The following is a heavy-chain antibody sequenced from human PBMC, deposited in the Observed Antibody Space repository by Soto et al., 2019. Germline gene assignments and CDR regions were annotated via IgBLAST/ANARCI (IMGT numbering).Heavy chain of an antibody. CDR2: VHISGHS. CDR1: GGAVRAPDW. CDR3: ARVRHGCSANNCYFDP. V-gene: IGHV4-4*02. Sequence: QVHIHESGPGLVAPSGTLSLTCTLSGGAVRAPDWWNGVRQSPDQGLEWIAEVHISGHSNYNPSLRSRVSVSIDSSKNQFYQNSHSVTAADTAIYYCARVRHGCSANNCYFDPWGQGTQVTISS. D-gene: IGHD1-1*01. J-gene: IGHJ5*01.